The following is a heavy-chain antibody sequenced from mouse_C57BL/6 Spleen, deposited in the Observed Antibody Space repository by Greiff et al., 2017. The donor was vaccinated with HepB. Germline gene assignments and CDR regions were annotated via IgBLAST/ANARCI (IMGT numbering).Heavy chain of an antibody. V-gene: IGHV1-4*01. CDR1: GYTFTSYT. D-gene: IGHD2-1*01. Sequence: QVQLQQSGAELARPGASVKMSCKASGYTFTSYTMHWVKQRPGQGLEWIGYINPSSGYTKYNQKFKDKATLTADKSSSTAYMQLSSLTSEDSAVYYCARFGNQDYYAMDYWGQGTSVTVSS. CDR3: ARFGNQDYYAMDY. CDR2: INPSSGYT. J-gene: IGHJ4*01.